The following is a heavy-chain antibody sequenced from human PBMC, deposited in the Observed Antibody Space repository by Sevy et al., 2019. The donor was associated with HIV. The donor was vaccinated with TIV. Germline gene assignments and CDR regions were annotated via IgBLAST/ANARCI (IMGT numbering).Heavy chain of an antibody. CDR2: IKQDGSEK. CDR1: GFSFSSYW. V-gene: IGHV3-7*01. CDR3: ARVDDYGFLSGYYSCSPMSCWYFDQ. D-gene: IGHD3-3*01. J-gene: IGHJ4*02. Sequence: GGSLRLSCVGSGFSFSSYWMSWVRQTPGKGLEWVANIKQDGSEKYCVDPVKGRFTISRDNAKNSLYLQMNSLRAEVTGVYYCARVDDYGFLSGYYSCSPMSCWYFDQWGQGTLVTVSS.